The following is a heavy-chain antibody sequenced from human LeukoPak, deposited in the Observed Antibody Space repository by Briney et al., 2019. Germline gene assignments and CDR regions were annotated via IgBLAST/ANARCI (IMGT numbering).Heavy chain of an antibody. J-gene: IGHJ3*01. D-gene: IGHD1-26*01. CDR1: GLTFSSYN. CDR3: AKDQAPGWELRDAFNL. V-gene: IGHV3-20*04. CDR2: ISWNGGNT. Sequence: AGSLRLSCAASGLTFSSYNMNWVRQAPGKWLEWDSGISWNGGNTDYAASVKGRFAVSRDNARNSLYLQMNRLRAEDTALYFCAKDQAPGWELRDAFNLWGQGTMVTVSS.